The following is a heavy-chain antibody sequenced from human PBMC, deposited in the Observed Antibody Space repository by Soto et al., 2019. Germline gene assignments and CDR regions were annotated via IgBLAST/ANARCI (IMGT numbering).Heavy chain of an antibody. CDR2: IKEDGSER. V-gene: IGHV3-7*03. J-gene: IGHJ4*02. D-gene: IGHD3-3*01. CDR3: ARDVGPVTIFGEALSGYLDF. CDR1: GFSFGTHW. Sequence: PGGSLRLSCAVSGFSFGTHWMSWVRQAPGKGLEWLASIKEDGSERYYLDSVKGRFTISRDNAKDSLSLQMNSLRGEDTAFYYCARDVGPVTIFGEALSGYLDFWGQGTLVTVSS.